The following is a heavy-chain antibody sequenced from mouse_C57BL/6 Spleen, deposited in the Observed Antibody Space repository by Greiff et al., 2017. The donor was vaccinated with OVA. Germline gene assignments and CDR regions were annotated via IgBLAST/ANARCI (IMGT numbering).Heavy chain of an antibody. V-gene: IGHV1-18*01. CDR1: GYTFTDYN. J-gene: IGHJ3*01. CDR3: ASGQLRLGFAY. Sequence: EVQLQQSGPELVKPGASVKIPCKASGYTFTDYNMDWVKQSHGKSLEWIGDINPNNGGTTYNQKFKGKATLTVDKSSSTAYMELRSLTSEDTAVYYCASGQLRLGFAYWGQGTLVTVSA. D-gene: IGHD3-2*02. CDR2: INPNNGGT.